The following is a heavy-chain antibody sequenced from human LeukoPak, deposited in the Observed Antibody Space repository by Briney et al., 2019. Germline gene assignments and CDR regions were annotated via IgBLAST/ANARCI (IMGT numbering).Heavy chain of an antibody. Sequence: GGSLRLSCAASGFTFDDYAMHWVRQAPGKGLEWVSGISWNSGTIGYADSVKGRFTISRDNAKNSLYLQMNSLRPEDMALYYCAKAGAYSYFDLWGRGTLVTVSS. V-gene: IGHV3-9*03. CDR3: AKAGAYSYFDL. CDR2: ISWNSGTI. J-gene: IGHJ4*02. CDR1: GFTFDDYA. D-gene: IGHD3-16*01.